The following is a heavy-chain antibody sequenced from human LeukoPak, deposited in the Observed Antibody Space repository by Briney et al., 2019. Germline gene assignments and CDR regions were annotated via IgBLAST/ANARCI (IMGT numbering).Heavy chain of an antibody. J-gene: IGHJ4*02. CDR3: ARALLWFGEPSHIDY. Sequence: ASVKVSCKASGYTFTSYGISWVRQAPGQGLEWMGWITAYNDSTNYAQKLQGRVTMTTDTSTGTAYMELRSLRSDDTAVYYCARALLWFGEPSHIDYWGQGTLVTASS. CDR2: ITAYNDST. V-gene: IGHV1-18*01. D-gene: IGHD3-10*01. CDR1: GYTFTSYG.